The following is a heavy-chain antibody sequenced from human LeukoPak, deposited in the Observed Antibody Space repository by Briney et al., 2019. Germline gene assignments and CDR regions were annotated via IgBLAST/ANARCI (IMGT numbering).Heavy chain of an antibody. CDR2: INHSGST. CDR1: GGSFSGYY. V-gene: IGHV4-34*01. Sequence: SETLSLTCAVYGGSFSGYYWSWIRQPPGQGLEWIGEINHSGSTNYNPSLKSRVTISVDTSKNQFSLKLSSVTAADTAVYYCARHHIAVAGLDYWGQGTLVTVSS. CDR3: ARHHIAVAGLDY. J-gene: IGHJ4*02. D-gene: IGHD6-19*01.